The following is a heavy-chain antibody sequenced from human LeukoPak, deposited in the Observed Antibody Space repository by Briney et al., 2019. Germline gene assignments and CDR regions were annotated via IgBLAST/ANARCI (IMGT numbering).Heavy chain of an antibody. CDR3: ARAIIAAAGSDAFDI. J-gene: IGHJ3*02. CDR1: SGSISSGVYY. D-gene: IGHD6-13*01. Sequence: SETLSLTCPVSSGSISSGVYYWSWIRQHPGKGLEWIGYIYYSGSTYYNPSLKSRVTISVDTSKNQFSLKLSSVTAADTAVYYCARAIIAAAGSDAFDIWGQGTMVTVSS. V-gene: IGHV4-31*03. CDR2: IYYSGST.